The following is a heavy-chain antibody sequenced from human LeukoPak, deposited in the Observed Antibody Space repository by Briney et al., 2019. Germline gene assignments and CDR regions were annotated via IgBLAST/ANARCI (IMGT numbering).Heavy chain of an antibody. Sequence: GGSLRLSCAASGFTFSRYGMHWVRQAPGKGLEWVAVISYDGSNKYYADSVKGRFTISRDNSKNTLYLQLNSLRAEDTAVYYCAKGEGYVDVWGKGTTVTVSS. CDR1: GFTFSRYG. D-gene: IGHD1-26*01. CDR3: AKGEGYVDV. V-gene: IGHV3-30*18. CDR2: ISYDGSNK. J-gene: IGHJ6*03.